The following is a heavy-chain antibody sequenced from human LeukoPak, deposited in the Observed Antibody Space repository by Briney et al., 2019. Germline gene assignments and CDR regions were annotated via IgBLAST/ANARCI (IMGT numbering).Heavy chain of an antibody. CDR2: IRYDGSNK. D-gene: IGHD3-16*02. V-gene: IGHV3-30*02. J-gene: IGHJ4*02. CDR3: AKSGSNYDYVWGSYRPTEYYFDY. CDR1: GFTFSSYG. Sequence: PGGSLRLSCAASGFTFSSYGMYWVRQAPGKGLEWVAFIRYDGSNKYYADSVKGRFTISRDNSKNTLYLQMNSLRAEDTAVYYCAKSGSNYDYVWGSYRPTEYYFDYWGQGTRSPSPQ.